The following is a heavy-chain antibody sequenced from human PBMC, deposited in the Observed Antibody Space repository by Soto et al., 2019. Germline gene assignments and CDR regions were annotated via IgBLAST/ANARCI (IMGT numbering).Heavy chain of an antibody. Sequence: PGGSQRLSCVASGFTFSSSWMHWVRQAPGKGLVWVSRINEYGTDSNYADSVKGRFTISRDNSENTVYLHMNSLRVEDSAVYYCARVAVVTRGIDYWGQGTLVTVSS. CDR2: INEYGTDS. V-gene: IGHV3-74*01. CDR1: GFTFSSSW. D-gene: IGHD2-2*01. J-gene: IGHJ4*02. CDR3: ARVAVVTRGIDY.